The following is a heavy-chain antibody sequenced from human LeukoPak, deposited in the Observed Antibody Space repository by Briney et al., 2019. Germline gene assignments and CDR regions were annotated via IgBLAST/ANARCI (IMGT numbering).Heavy chain of an antibody. CDR2: ISYDGSNK. Sequence: GRSLRLSCAASGFTFSSYGMHWVRQAPGKGLEWVAVISYDGSNKYYADSVKGRFTISRDNSKNTLYLQMNSLRAEDTAVYYCASQWELRYFDYWGQGTLVTVSS. CDR1: GFTFSSYG. CDR3: ASQWELRYFDY. V-gene: IGHV3-30*03. J-gene: IGHJ4*02. D-gene: IGHD1-26*01.